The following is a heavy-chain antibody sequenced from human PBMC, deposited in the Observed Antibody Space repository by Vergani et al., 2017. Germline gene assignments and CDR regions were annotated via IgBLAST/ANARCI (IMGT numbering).Heavy chain of an antibody. CDR1: GFTFSSYW. J-gene: IGHJ5*02. Sequence: VQLVESGGGLVQPGGSLRLSCAASGFTFSSYWMSWVRQAPGKGLEWVANIKQDGSEKYYVDSVKGRFTISRDNAKNSLYLQMNSLRAEDTAVYYCAREEGSSWYGGSWFDPWGQGTLVTVSS. CDR3: AREEGSSWYGGSWFDP. D-gene: IGHD6-13*01. CDR2: IKQDGSEK. V-gene: IGHV3-7*03.